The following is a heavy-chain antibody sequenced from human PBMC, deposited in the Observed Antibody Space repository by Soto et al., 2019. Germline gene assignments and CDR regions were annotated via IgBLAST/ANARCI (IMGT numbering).Heavy chain of an antibody. V-gene: IGHV4-59*08. Sequence: QVHLQESGPGLVKPSETLSLTCTVSGGSMHDYYWSWIRQPPGKGLEWIGYIYYSGSTYYSPSLKSRVTISVDPSKNQFILRLSSVTAADTAVYYCARRGAEYYFDSWGQGTLVTVSS. J-gene: IGHJ4*02. CDR1: GGSMHDYY. CDR3: ARRGAEYYFDS. CDR2: IYYSGST.